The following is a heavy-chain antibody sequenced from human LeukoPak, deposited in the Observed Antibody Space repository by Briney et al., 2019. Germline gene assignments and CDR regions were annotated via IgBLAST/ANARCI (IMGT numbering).Heavy chain of an antibody. D-gene: IGHD2-2*01. Sequence: GGSPRLSCAASGFTFSSDAMSWVRQAPGKGREWVSAISGSGGSTYYADSVKVRFTISRDNSKNTLYLQMNSLRAEDTAVYYCAKTYCSSTSCDFGWFDPWGQGTLVTVSS. V-gene: IGHV3-23*01. CDR2: ISGSGGST. CDR3: AKTYCSSTSCDFGWFDP. J-gene: IGHJ5*02. CDR1: GFTFSSDA.